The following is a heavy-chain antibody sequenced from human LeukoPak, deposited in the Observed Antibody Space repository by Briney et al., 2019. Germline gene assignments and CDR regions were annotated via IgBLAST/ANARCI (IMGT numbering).Heavy chain of an antibody. J-gene: IGHJ6*02. D-gene: IGHD6-13*01. V-gene: IGHV3-11*04. CDR2: SSSSGSTI. Sequence: GGSLRLSCAASGFTFSDYYMSWIRQAPGQGLEWVSYSSSSGSTIYYADSVKGRFTISRDNSKNTLYLQMNSLRAEDTAVYYCARGRIAAASKSHFYYYGMDVWGQGTTVTVSS. CDR1: GFTFSDYY. CDR3: ARGRIAAASKSHFYYYGMDV.